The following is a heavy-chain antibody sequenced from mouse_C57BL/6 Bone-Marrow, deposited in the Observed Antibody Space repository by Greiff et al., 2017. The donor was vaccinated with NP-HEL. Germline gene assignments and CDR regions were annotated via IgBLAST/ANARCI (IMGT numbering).Heavy chain of an antibody. V-gene: IGHV5-2*01. CDR1: EYEFPSHD. D-gene: IGHD3-3*01. CDR2: INSDGGRT. J-gene: IGHJ3*01. CDR3: ARLGQFAY. Sequence: ESGGGLVQPGESLKLSCESNEYEFPSHDMSWVRKTPEKELELVAAINSDGGRTYYPDTMESRVIISSDNTKKTLYLQMSSLRSDDTALYYCARLGQFAYWGQGTLVTVSA.